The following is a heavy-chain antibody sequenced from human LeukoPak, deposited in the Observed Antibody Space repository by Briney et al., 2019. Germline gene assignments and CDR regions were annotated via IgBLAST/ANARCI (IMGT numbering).Heavy chain of an antibody. Sequence: SETLSLTCAVSGYSISSGYYWGWTRQPPGKGLEWIGSIYHSGSTYYNPSLKSRVTISVDTSKNQFSLKLSSVTAADTAVYYCARQRAYYDFWSGPPPDYWGQGTLVTVSS. V-gene: IGHV4-38-2*01. J-gene: IGHJ4*02. CDR1: GYSISSGYY. D-gene: IGHD3-3*01. CDR2: IYHSGST. CDR3: ARQRAYYDFWSGPPPDY.